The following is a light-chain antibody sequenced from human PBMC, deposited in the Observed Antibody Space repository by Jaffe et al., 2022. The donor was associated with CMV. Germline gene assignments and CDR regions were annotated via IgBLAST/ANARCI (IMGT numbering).Light chain of an antibody. V-gene: IGLV2-14*03. CDR1: SSDVGGYNY. CDR3: SSYTSSRRRV. CDR2: DVS. J-gene: IGLJ2*01. Sequence: QSALTQPASVSGSPGQSITISCTGTSSDVGGYNYVSWYQQHPGKAPKLMIYDVSNRPSGVSNRFSGSKSGNTASLTISGLQAEDEADYYCSSYTSSRRRVFGGGTKLTVL.